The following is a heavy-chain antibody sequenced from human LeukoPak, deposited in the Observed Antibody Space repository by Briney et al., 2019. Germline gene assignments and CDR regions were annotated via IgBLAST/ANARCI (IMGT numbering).Heavy chain of an antibody. Sequence: ASVKVSCKASEYTFTGYYMHWVRQAPGQGLEWMGWINPNSGGTNYAQKFQGRVTMTRDTSINTAYMELSSLRAEDTAVYYYVTGGPWGIPVPGGGPLDYWGQGTLVTVSS. CDR3: VTGGPWGIPVPGGGPLDY. D-gene: IGHD6-19*01. J-gene: IGHJ4*02. V-gene: IGHV1-2*02. CDR2: INPNSGGT. CDR1: EYTFTGYY.